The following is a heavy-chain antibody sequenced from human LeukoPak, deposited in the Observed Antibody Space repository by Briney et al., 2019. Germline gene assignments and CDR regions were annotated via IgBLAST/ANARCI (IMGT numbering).Heavy chain of an antibody. CDR3: ARVFSRGKGYYYDSNGYYYDAFDI. D-gene: IGHD3-22*01. J-gene: IGHJ3*02. V-gene: IGHV4-30-4*01. Sequence: PSQTLSLTCTVSGGSISSGEYHWTWIRQPPGKGLEWIGNIYYSGSTYYKSSLKSRITISVDTSKNQFSLKLSSVTAADTAVYYCARVFSRGKGYYYDSNGYYYDAFDIWGQGTMVTVSS. CDR1: GGSISSGEYH. CDR2: IYYSGST.